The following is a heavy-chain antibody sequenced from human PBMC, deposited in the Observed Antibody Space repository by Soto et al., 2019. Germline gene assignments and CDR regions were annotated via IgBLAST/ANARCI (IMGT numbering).Heavy chain of an antibody. V-gene: IGHV4-4*07. CDR1: GGSISSYY. J-gene: IGHJ4*02. CDR2: IYTSGST. D-gene: IGHD3-22*01. Sequence: SETLSLTCTVSGGSISSYYWSWIRQPAGKGLEWIGRIYTSGSTNYNPSLKSRVTMSVDTSKNQFSLKLSSVTAADTAVYYCARGPAYYDSGTLYYWGQGTLVTVSS. CDR3: ARGPAYYDSGTLYY.